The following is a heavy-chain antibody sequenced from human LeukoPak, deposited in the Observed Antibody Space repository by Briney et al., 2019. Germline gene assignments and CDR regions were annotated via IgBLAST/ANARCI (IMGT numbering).Heavy chain of an antibody. Sequence: WASVKVSCKASGGTFSSYAISWVRQAPGQGLEWMGGIIPIFGTANYAQKFQGRVTITADESTSTAYMELSSLRSEDTAVYYCAREVVVTTRWFDPWGQGTLVTVSS. CDR3: AREVVVTTRWFDP. D-gene: IGHD4-17*01. CDR2: IIPIFGTA. J-gene: IGHJ5*02. CDR1: GGTFSSYA. V-gene: IGHV1-69*13.